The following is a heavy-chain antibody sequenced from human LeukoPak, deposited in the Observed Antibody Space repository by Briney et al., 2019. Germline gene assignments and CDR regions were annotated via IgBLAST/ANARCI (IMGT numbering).Heavy chain of an antibody. J-gene: IGHJ4*02. Sequence: SETLSLTCTVSGGSISSYYWSWIRQPPGKGLEWIGYIYYGGSTNYNPSLKSRVSMSVDTSKNQFSLNLSSVTAADTAVYHCARLLAGCPGGRCRAHFDYWGQGTLVTVSS. D-gene: IGHD2-15*01. CDR1: GGSISSYY. CDR2: IYYGGST. CDR3: ARLLAGCPGGRCRAHFDY. V-gene: IGHV4-59*01.